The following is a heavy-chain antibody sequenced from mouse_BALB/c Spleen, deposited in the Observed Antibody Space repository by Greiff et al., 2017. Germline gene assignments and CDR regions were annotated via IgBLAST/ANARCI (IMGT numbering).Heavy chain of an antibody. CDR1: GYTFTSYW. CDR3: TRQDSSGYAMDY. J-gene: IGHJ4*01. Sequence: QVQLQQPGAELVRPGASVKLSCKASGYTFTSYWINWVKQRPGQGLEWIGNIYPSDSYTNYNQKFKDKATLTVDKSSSTAYMQLSSPTSEDSAVYYCTRQDSSGYAMDYWGQGTSVTVSS. CDR2: IYPSDSYT. V-gene: IGHV1-69*02. D-gene: IGHD3-2*01.